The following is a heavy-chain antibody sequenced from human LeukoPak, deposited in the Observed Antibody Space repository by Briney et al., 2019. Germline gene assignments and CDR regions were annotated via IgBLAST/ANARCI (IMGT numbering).Heavy chain of an antibody. Sequence: ASVKVSCKASGYTFTGYYIHWVRQAPGQGFEWMGWIHPNSGATGYAQNFQGRVTMTRDTSISTAYMDLSRLRADDTAVYYCVSNTAPGYGLDVWGQGTPVTVSS. CDR2: IHPNSGAT. V-gene: IGHV1-2*02. J-gene: IGHJ6*02. CDR3: VSNTAPGYGLDV. CDR1: GYTFTGYY. D-gene: IGHD5-18*01.